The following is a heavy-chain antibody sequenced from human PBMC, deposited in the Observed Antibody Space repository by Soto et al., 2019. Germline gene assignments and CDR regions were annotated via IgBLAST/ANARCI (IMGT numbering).Heavy chain of an antibody. CDR2: IWYDGSNK. J-gene: IGHJ4*02. Sequence: PGGSLRLSCAASGFTFSDYYMSWIRQAPGKGLEWVAVIWYDGSNKYYADSVKGRFTISRDNSKNTLYLQMNSLRAEDTAVYYCARDASGRGFDYWGQGTLVTVSS. CDR1: GFTFSDYY. D-gene: IGHD3-10*01. V-gene: IGHV3-33*08. CDR3: ARDASGRGFDY.